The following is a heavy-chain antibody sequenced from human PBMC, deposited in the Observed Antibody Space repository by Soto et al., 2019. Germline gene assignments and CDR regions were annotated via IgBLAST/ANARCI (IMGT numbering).Heavy chain of an antibody. Sequence: GESLKISCKSSGYNFTTFWIAWVRQMPGKGLEWMAIIYPGDSHITYRPSFQGQVTISADKSISTAYLQMNSLKTEDTGIYYCTTDSYSTMIVVRFDYWGHGTLVTVSS. CDR1: GYNFTTFW. CDR3: TTDSYSTMIVVRFDY. J-gene: IGHJ4*01. V-gene: IGHV5-51*01. D-gene: IGHD3-22*01. CDR2: IYPGDSHI.